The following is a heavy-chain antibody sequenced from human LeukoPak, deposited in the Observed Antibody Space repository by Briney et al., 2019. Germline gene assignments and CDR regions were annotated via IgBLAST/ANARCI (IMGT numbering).Heavy chain of an antibody. Sequence: PSETLSLTCAVYGGSFSGYYWSWIRQPPGKGLEWIGEINHSGSTNYNPSLKSRVTISVDTSKNQFSLKLSSVTAADTAVYYCARGEGEVVNYYYYMDVWGKGTTVTVSS. D-gene: IGHD3-22*01. CDR3: ARGEGEVVNYYYYMDV. J-gene: IGHJ6*03. CDR2: INHSGST. CDR1: GGSFSGYY. V-gene: IGHV4-34*01.